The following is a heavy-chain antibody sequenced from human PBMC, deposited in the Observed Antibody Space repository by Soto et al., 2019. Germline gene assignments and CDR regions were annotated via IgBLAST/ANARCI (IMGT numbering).Heavy chain of an antibody. V-gene: IGHV3-21*01. Sequence: LRHSCAASGFTFSSYSMNWVRQAPGKGLEWVSSLSSSSGHIYYADSVKGRFTISRDNAKNSLYLQMNSLRAEDTAVYYCVRHWLATREFDYWGQGTLVTVSS. J-gene: IGHJ4*02. CDR2: LSSSSGHI. CDR1: GFTFSSYS. CDR3: VRHWLATREFDY. D-gene: IGHD6-19*01.